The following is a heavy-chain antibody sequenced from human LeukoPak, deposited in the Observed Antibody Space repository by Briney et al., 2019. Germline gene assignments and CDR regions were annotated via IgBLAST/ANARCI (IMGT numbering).Heavy chain of an antibody. Sequence: ASVKASCKVSGYTLTELSMHWVRQAPGKGLEWMGGFDPEDGETIYAQKFQGRVTMTEDTSTDTAYMELSSLRSEDTAVYYCATRRLDILTGYYRYNWFDPWGQGTLVTVSS. V-gene: IGHV1-24*01. D-gene: IGHD3-9*01. CDR2: FDPEDGET. CDR3: ATRRLDILTGYYRYNWFDP. J-gene: IGHJ5*02. CDR1: GYTLTELS.